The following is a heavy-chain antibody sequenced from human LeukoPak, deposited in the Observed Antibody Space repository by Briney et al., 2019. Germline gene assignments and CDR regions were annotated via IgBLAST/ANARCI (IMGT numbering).Heavy chain of an antibody. J-gene: IGHJ6*02. CDR1: GFSFSSYG. CDR2: ISYDGSNK. D-gene: IGHD3-3*01. V-gene: IGHV3-30*18. Sequence: GGSLRLSCAASGFSFSSYGMHWVRQAPGKGLEWVAVISYDGSNKYYADSVKGRFTVSRDNSKNMLYLQMNSLRAEDTAVYYCANSPFHDFWSGYPSYYYYGMDVWGQGTTVTVSS. CDR3: ANSPFHDFWSGYPSYYYYGMDV.